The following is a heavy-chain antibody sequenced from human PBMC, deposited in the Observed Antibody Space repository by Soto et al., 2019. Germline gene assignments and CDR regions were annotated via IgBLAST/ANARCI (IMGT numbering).Heavy chain of an antibody. J-gene: IGHJ4*02. D-gene: IGHD3-22*01. CDR3: AMSYSSGNTDDY. Sequence: SVKVSCKASGGTFSSYAISWVRQAPGQGLEWMGGIIPIFGTANYAQKFQGRVTITADESTSTAYMELSSLRSEDTAVYYCAMSYSSGNTDDYWGQGTLVTVSS. V-gene: IGHV1-69*13. CDR1: GGTFSSYA. CDR2: IIPIFGTA.